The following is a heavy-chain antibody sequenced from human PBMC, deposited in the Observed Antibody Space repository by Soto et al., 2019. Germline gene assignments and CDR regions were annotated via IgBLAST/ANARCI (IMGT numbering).Heavy chain of an antibody. D-gene: IGHD3-10*01. Sequence: EVQLVESGGGLVQPGGSLRLSCAASGFTFSDYTMNRVRQAPGKGLEWVSHISTSGATYYADSVKGRFTISRDNAKNSLHMKMDSLGVEDTAVYYWARDGSAWGQGTLV. V-gene: IGHV3-48*01. CDR2: ISTSGAT. CDR1: GFTFSDYT. J-gene: IGHJ4*02. CDR3: ARDGSA.